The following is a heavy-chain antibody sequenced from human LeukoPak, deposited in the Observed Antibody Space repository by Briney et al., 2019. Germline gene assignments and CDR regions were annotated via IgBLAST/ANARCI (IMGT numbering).Heavy chain of an antibody. CDR3: ARAHIVVVTATLDAFDI. Sequence: GGSLRLSCAASGFTFSSYAMSWVRQAPGKGLEWASAISGSGGSTYYADSVKGRFTISRDNSKNTLYLQMNSLRAEDTAVYYCARAHIVVVTATLDAFDIWGQGTMVTVSS. CDR2: ISGSGGST. J-gene: IGHJ3*02. CDR1: GFTFSSYA. D-gene: IGHD2-21*02. V-gene: IGHV3-23*01.